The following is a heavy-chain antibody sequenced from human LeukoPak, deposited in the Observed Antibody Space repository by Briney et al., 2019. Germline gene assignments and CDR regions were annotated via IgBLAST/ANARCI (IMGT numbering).Heavy chain of an antibody. V-gene: IGHV4-4*07. Sequence: SETLSLTCTVSGGSISSYYWSWIRQPAGKGLEWIGRIYAGGSTNYNPSLKSRVTISVDTSKNHFSLRLSSVTAADTAVYYCARWAPYQVRYYFDYWGQGALVTVSS. CDR2: IYAGGST. J-gene: IGHJ4*02. D-gene: IGHD2-2*01. CDR3: ARWAPYQVRYYFDY. CDR1: GGSISSYY.